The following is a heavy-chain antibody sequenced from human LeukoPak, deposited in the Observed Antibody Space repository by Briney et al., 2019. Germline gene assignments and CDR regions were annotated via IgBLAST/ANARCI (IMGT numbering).Heavy chain of an antibody. CDR2: IYYSGST. CDR3: AGAELSHYYYYMDV. D-gene: IGHD1-26*01. V-gene: IGHV4-59*01. Sequence: PSETLSLTCTVSGGSISSYYWSWIRQPPGKGLEWIGYIYYSGSTNYNPSLKSRVTISVDTSKNQFSLKLSSVTAADTAVYYCAGAELSHYYYYMDVWGKGTTVTVSS. J-gene: IGHJ6*03. CDR1: GGSISSYY.